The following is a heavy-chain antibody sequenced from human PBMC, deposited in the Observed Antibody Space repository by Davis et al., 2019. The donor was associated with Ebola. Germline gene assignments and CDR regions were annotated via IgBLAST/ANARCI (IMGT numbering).Heavy chain of an antibody. J-gene: IGHJ6*02. CDR3: AKDLEYWYKDYYYGMDV. Sequence: GGSLRLSCAASGFTFSSYWMSWVRQAPGKGLEWVANIKQDGSEKYYVDSVKGRITISRDNAKNSLYLQMNSLRAEDTALYYCAKDLEYWYKDYYYGMDVWGQGTTVTVSS. D-gene: IGHD1/OR15-1a*01. CDR2: IKQDGSEK. V-gene: IGHV3-7*03. CDR1: GFTFSSYW.